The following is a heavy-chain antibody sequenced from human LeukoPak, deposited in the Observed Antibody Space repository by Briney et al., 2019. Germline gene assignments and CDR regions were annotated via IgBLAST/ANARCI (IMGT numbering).Heavy chain of an antibody. V-gene: IGHV3-7*01. CDR2: IKQDGSEK. CDR1: GFTFSSYW. CDR3: ARDNSEYYDILTGYYYYYYGMDV. J-gene: IGHJ6*02. Sequence: PGGSLRLSCAASGFTFSSYWMSWVRQAPGKGLEWVANIKQDGSEKYYVDSVKGRFTIPRDNAKNSLYLQMNSLRAEDTAVYYCARDNSEYYDILTGYYYYYYGMDVWGQGTTVTVSS. D-gene: IGHD3-9*01.